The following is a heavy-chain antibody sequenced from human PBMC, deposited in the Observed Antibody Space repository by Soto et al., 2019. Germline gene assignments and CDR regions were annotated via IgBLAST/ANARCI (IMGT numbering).Heavy chain of an antibody. V-gene: IGHV1-46*01. CDR1: GYTFTSYY. CDR3: ARETPEGYDSSGYYYVGY. CDR2: INPSGGST. J-gene: IGHJ4*02. Sequence: SVKVSCKASGYTFTSYYMHWVRQAPGQGLEWLGIINPSGGSTSYAQKFQGRVTMTRDTSTSTVYMELSSLRSEDTAVYYCARETPEGYDSSGYYYVGYWGQGTLVTVSS. D-gene: IGHD3-22*01.